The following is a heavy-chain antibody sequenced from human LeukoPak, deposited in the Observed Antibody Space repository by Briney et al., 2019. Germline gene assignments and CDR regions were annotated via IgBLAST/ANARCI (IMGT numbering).Heavy chain of an antibody. CDR1: GGTFSSYA. CDR3: ASSARWLLYYYGMDV. V-gene: IGHV1-69*13. Sequence: SVKVSCKASGGTFSSYAISWVRQAPGQGLEWMGGIIPIFGTANYAQKFQGRATITADESTSTAYMELSSLRSEDTAVYYCASSARWLLYYYGMDVWGQGTTVTVSS. J-gene: IGHJ6*02. D-gene: IGHD5-24*01. CDR2: IIPIFGTA.